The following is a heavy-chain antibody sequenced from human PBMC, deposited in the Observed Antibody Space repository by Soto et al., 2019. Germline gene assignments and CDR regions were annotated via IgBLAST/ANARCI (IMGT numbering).Heavy chain of an antibody. CDR3: ARRVSAHFDY. CDR1: GFSFSDYY. V-gene: IGHV3-11*03. J-gene: IGHJ4*02. CDR2: ISSSSSHT. D-gene: IGHD6-6*01. Sequence: GGSLRLSCAASGFSFSDYYMSWIRQAPGKGLEWLTYISSSSSHTNYADSVKGRFTISRDNAKNSVYLHLNSLRAGDTAIYYCARRVSAHFDYWGQGTLVTVSS.